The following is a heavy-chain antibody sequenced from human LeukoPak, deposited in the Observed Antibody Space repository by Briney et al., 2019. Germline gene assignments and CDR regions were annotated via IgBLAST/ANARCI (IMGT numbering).Heavy chain of an antibody. Sequence: SETLSLTCTVSGHSISSGYYWGWIRQPPGKGPGWIGSIYHSGSTYYNPSLKSRVTISVDTSKNQFSLKLSSVTAADTAVYYCARQQSLVYDFQHWGQGTLVTVSS. CDR1: GHSISSGYY. CDR2: IYHSGST. J-gene: IGHJ1*01. CDR3: ARQQSLVYDFQH. V-gene: IGHV4-38-2*02. D-gene: IGHD6-19*01.